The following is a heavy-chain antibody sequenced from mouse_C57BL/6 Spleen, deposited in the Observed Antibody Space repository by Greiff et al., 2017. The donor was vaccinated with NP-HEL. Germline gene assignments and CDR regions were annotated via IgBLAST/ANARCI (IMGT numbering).Heavy chain of an antibody. CDR2: IHPNSGST. Sequence: QVQLQQSGAELVKPGASVKLSCKASGYTFTSYWMHWVKQRPGQGLEWIGMIHPNSGSTNYNEKFKSKATLTVDKSSSTAYMQLSSLTSEDSAVYYCARNYYGSSLWYFDVWGTGTTVTVSS. CDR1: GYTFTSYW. CDR3: ARNYYGSSLWYFDV. D-gene: IGHD1-1*01. J-gene: IGHJ1*03. V-gene: IGHV1-64*01.